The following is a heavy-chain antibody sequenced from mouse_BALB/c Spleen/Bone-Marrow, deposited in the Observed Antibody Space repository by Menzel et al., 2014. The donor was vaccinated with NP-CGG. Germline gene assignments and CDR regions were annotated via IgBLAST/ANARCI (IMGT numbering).Heavy chain of an antibody. D-gene: IGHD1-2*01. CDR3: TSLRLPY. J-gene: IGHJ3*01. Sequence: LQQPGSELVRPGASVKLSCKASGYTFTSYWMHWVKQRPGQGLEWIGNIYPDSGSTNYDEKFKSKATLTVDTSSSTAYMQLSSLTSEDSAVYYCTSLRLPYWGQGTLVTVSA. CDR2: IYPDSGST. CDR1: GYTFTSYW. V-gene: IGHV1S22*01.